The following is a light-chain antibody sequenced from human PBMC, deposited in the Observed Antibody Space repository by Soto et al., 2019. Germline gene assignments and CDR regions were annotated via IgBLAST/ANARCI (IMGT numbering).Light chain of an antibody. CDR3: QQYGTSPIT. J-gene: IGKJ5*01. CDR1: QRVSSSY. Sequence: EIVLTQSPGTLSLSPGERATLSRRASQRVSSSYLAWYQQKPGQSPRLVIYAASTRATGIPDRIGGGGSGTDFTLTISRLEPEDFAVYYCQQYGTSPITFGQGTRLELK. CDR2: AAS. V-gene: IGKV3-20*01.